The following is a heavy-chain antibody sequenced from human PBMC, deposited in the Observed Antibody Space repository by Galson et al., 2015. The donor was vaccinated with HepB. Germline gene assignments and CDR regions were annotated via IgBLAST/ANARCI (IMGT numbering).Heavy chain of an antibody. V-gene: IGHV3-30-3*01. Sequence: SLRLSCAASGFTLSTHALHWGRRAPGKGLEWVAIMSCGGNNKYYADSVKGPFTISRDNSKNTLYLQLDSLRFEDTAVYYGARDPEGSYFLTYYYDGMDVWGQGTTVTVSS. CDR1: GFTLSTHA. CDR3: ARDPEGSYFLTYYYDGMDV. D-gene: IGHD1-26*01. CDR2: MSCGGNNK. J-gene: IGHJ6*02.